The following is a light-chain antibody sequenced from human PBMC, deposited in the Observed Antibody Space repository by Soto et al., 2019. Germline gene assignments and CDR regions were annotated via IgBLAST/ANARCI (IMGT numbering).Light chain of an antibody. CDR1: QSVGSN. J-gene: IGKJ4*01. Sequence: EIVMTQSPATLSVSPGERATLSCGASQSVGSNLAWYQQKPGQAPRLLIYGASTRVTGIPARFSGSGSGTEFTLTISSLQSEDFAVYYCQQYNNWPPLTFGGGTKVDIK. CDR2: GAS. CDR3: QQYNNWPPLT. V-gene: IGKV3-15*01.